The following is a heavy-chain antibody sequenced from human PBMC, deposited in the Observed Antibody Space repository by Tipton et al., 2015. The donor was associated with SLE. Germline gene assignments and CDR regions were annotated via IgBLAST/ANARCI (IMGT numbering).Heavy chain of an antibody. CDR1: GYTFTSYG. D-gene: IGHD3-3*01. V-gene: IGHV1-2*02. CDR3: ARVDTYYDFWSGLDAFDI. J-gene: IGHJ3*02. CDR2: INPNSGGT. Sequence: QSGAEVKKPGASVKVSCKASGYTFTSYGISWVRQAPGQGLEWMGWINPNSGGTNYAQKFQGRVTMTRDTSISTAYMELSRLRSDDTAVYYCARVDTYYDFWSGLDAFDIWGQGTMVTVSS.